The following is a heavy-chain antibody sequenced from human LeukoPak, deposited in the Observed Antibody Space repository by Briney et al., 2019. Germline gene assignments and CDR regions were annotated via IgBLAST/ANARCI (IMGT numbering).Heavy chain of an antibody. J-gene: IGHJ3*02. D-gene: IGHD3-10*01. Sequence: PGGSLRLSCAASGFTFSSYNMNWVRQTPGKGLEWVSSITSSRSYIYYADSVKGRFTISRDNAKNSLYLQMNSLRAEDTAVYYCARAGSLNDAFDIWGQGTMVTVSS. V-gene: IGHV3-21*01. CDR3: ARAGSLNDAFDI. CDR2: ITSSRSYI. CDR1: GFTFSSYN.